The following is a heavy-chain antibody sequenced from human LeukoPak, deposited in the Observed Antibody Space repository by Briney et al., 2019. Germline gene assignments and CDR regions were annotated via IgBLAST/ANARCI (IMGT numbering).Heavy chain of an antibody. CDR1: GFSVSNNY. CDR3: ARATLDN. V-gene: IGHV3-53*01. J-gene: IGHJ4*02. CDR2: IYSGGST. Sequence: GGSLRLSCAVSGFSVSNNYISWVRQAPGKGLEWVSVIYSGGSTKYADSVKARFTISRDNSKNTVYLQMNSLRAEDTAVYFCARATLDNWGQGTLVTVSS.